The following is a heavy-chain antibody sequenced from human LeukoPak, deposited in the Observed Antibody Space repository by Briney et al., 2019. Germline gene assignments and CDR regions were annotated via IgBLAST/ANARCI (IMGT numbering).Heavy chain of an antibody. D-gene: IGHD6-13*01. CDR2: INAGNGNT. J-gene: IGHJ4*02. V-gene: IGHV1-3*01. CDR3: ARDYHSSSWYFPPSFDY. CDR1: GYTFTSYA. Sequence: ASVKVSCKASGYTFTSYAMHWVRQAPGQRLERMGWINAGNGNTKYSQKFQGRVTITRDTSASTAYMELSSLRSEDTAVYYCARDYHSSSWYFPPSFDYWGQGTLVTVSS.